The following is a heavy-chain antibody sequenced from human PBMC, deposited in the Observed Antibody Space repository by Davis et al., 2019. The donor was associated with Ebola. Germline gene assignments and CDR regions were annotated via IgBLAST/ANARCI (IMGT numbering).Heavy chain of an antibody. J-gene: IGHJ4*02. V-gene: IGHV1-18*01. Sequence: AASVKVSCKASGYSFTDDGISWVRQAPGQGLEWMGWISAYNGNTNYAQKLQGRVTMTTDTSTSTAYMELRSLRSDDTAVYYCARDVRGITGPSEYWGQGTLVTVSS. CDR3: ARDVRGITGPSEY. D-gene: IGHD1-1*01. CDR2: ISAYNGNT. CDR1: GYSFTDDG.